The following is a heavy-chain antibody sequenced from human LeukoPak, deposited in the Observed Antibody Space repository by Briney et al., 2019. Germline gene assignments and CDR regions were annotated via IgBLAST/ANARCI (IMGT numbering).Heavy chain of an antibody. D-gene: IGHD5-24*01. V-gene: IGHV4-4*02. CDR2: IYHNGTP. CDR3: ARSYNNAGYFYYGMDV. J-gene: IGHJ6*02. CDR1: VGSINSGNW. Sequence: SETLSLTCAVSVGSINSGNWWSWVRQSPGKGLEWIGEIYHNGTPNYNPSLKSRVTISADTFKNHFSLRLTSVTAADTAVYYCARSYNNAGYFYYGMDVWGQGTTVTVSS.